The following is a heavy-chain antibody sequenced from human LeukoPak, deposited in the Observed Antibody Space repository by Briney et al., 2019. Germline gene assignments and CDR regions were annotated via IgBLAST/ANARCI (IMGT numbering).Heavy chain of an antibody. D-gene: IGHD3-16*01. J-gene: IGHJ4*02. CDR1: GYTFTSYD. CDR3: ARGHYDYVGRYFDY. V-gene: IGHV1-8*03. CDR2: MNPNSGNT. Sequence: ASVKVSCKASGYTFTSYDINWVRQATGQGLEWMGWMNPNSGNTGYAQKFQGRVTITRNTSISTAYMELSSLRSEDTAVYYCARGHYDYVGRYFDYWGQGTLVIVSS.